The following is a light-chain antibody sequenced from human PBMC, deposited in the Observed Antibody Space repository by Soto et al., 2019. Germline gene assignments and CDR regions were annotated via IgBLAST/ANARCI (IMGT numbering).Light chain of an antibody. CDR1: QSVSSN. V-gene: IGKV3-11*01. CDR2: DAS. Sequence: DIVLTQSPGSLSLSPRERATLSCRASQSVSSNHLAWYQQKPGQAPRLLIYDASNRATGIPARFSGSGSGTDFTLTISSLEPEDFAVYYCQQRSNWPPFTFGPGTKVDIK. J-gene: IGKJ3*01. CDR3: QQRSNWPPFT.